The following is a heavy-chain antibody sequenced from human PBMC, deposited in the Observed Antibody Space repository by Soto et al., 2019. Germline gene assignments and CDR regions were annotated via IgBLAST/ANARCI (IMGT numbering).Heavy chain of an antibody. J-gene: IGHJ4*02. CDR1: GGSISSSTYY. D-gene: IGHD6-19*01. Sequence: SETLSLTCTVCGGSISSSTYYWGWVRQPPGKGLEWIGIIFYRGSTYYNPSLKSRVTISVDTSNNQFSLKLSSVTAADTAVYYCAREFSSGWYGLDYWGQGTLVTVSS. CDR3: AREFSSGWYGLDY. CDR2: IFYRGST. V-gene: IGHV4-39*01.